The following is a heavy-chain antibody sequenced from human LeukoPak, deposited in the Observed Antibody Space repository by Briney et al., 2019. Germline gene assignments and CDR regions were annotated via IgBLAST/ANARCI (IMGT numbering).Heavy chain of an antibody. CDR3: ARDFVPVYYDSSGYFDY. Sequence: ASVKVSCKASGGTFSSYDISWVRQAPGQGLEWMGGIIPIFGTANYAQKFQGRVTITADESTSTAYMELSSLRSEDTAVYYCARDFVPVYYDSSGYFDYWGQGTLVTVSS. V-gene: IGHV1-69*01. CDR1: GGTFSSYD. D-gene: IGHD3-22*01. J-gene: IGHJ4*02. CDR2: IIPIFGTA.